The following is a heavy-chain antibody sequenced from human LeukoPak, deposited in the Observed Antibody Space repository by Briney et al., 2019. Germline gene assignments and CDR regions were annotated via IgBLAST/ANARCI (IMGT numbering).Heavy chain of an antibody. CDR3: ARETTYYYDNSGWRAFDI. J-gene: IGHJ3*02. CDR2: ISSSGSTI. D-gene: IGHD3-22*01. Sequence: GGSLRLSCAASGFTFSDYCMSWICQAPGKGLEWVSYISSSGSTIYYADSVKGRFTISRDNAKNSLYLQMNSLTAEDTAVYYCARETTYYYDNSGWRAFDIWGQGTMVTVSS. CDR1: GFTFSDYC. V-gene: IGHV3-11*01.